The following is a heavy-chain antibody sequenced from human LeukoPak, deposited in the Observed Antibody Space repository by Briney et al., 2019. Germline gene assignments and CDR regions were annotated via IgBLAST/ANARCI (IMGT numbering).Heavy chain of an antibody. Sequence: PGGSLRLSCAASGFTFSTDAMTWVRQAPGKGLQWVAAISGSGGSTYYGDSVKGRFTISRDNSKNMLYLQMNSLRVEDTAVYYWARDSSGWSKNYWGQGTLVTVSS. CDR3: ARDSSGWSKNY. CDR2: ISGSGGST. V-gene: IGHV3-23*01. D-gene: IGHD6-19*01. J-gene: IGHJ4*02. CDR1: GFTFSTDA.